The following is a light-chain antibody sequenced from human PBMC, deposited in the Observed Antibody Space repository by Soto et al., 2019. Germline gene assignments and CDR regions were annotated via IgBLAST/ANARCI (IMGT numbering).Light chain of an antibody. CDR3: ATWDRSLSVGV. CDR1: SSNIGNNY. J-gene: IGLJ2*01. Sequence: QSVLTQPPSVSAAPGQKVTISCSGSSSNIGNNYVFWYQQLPGTAPKLLIYDNDKRPSVIPDRFSGYKSGTTATLGITGLQTGDEADYYCATWDRSLSVGVFGGGTKLTVL. V-gene: IGLV1-51*01. CDR2: DND.